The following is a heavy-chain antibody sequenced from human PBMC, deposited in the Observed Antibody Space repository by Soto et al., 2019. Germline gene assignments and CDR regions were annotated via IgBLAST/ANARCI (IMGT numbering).Heavy chain of an antibody. CDR2: INSDGSST. J-gene: IGHJ6*02. CDR1: GFTFSSYW. V-gene: IGHV3-74*01. D-gene: IGHD2-2*02. Sequence: TGGSLRLSCAASGFTFSSYWMHLVRQAPGKGLVWVSRINSDGSSTSYADSVKGRFTISRDNAKNTLYLQMNSLRAEDTAVYYCARVGQVVPAAIPEYYYYYYGMDVWGQGTTVTVSS. CDR3: ARVGQVVPAAIPEYYYYYYGMDV.